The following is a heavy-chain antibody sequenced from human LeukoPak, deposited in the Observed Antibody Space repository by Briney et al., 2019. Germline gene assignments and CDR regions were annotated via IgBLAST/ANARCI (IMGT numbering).Heavy chain of an antibody. Sequence: SETLSLTCTVSGGSIRGNYWTWIREPPGKGLEWIGYIPDSGSPNYNPSLKGRVTISLDTSRNQFSLNLASVTAADTAVYYCARDTGYSSGRYLDYWGQGTLVTVSS. CDR3: ARDTGYSSGRYLDY. D-gene: IGHD6-19*01. CDR1: GGSIRGNY. V-gene: IGHV4-59*12. CDR2: IPDSGSP. J-gene: IGHJ4*02.